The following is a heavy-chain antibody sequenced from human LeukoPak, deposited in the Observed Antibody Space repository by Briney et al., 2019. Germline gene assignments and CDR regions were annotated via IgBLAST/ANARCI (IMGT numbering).Heavy chain of an antibody. CDR3: ARGYSSGWFDY. CDR1: GFTFSSYS. CDR2: ISSSSSYI. D-gene: IGHD6-19*01. Sequence: GGSLRLSCTASGFTFSSYSMNWVRQAPGKGLEWVSSISSSSSYIYYADSVKGRFTISRDNAKNSLYLQMNSLRAEDTAVYYCARGYSSGWFDYWGQGTLVTVSS. J-gene: IGHJ4*02. V-gene: IGHV3-21*01.